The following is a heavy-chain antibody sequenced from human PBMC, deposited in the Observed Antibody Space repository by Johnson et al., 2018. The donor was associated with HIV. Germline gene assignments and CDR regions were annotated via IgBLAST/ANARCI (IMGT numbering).Heavy chain of an antibody. CDR1: GFTFSSYG. J-gene: IGHJ3*02. V-gene: IGHV3-30*18. D-gene: IGHD6-6*01. CDR2: VSYDGSNK. CDR3: AKDMVPIIGGSSSLPNAFDI. Sequence: QVQLVESGGGVVQPGRSLRLSCAASGFTFSSYGMHWVRQAPGKGLEWVAVVSYDGSNKYYADSVKGRLTISRDNAKNSLYLQMNSLRAEDTALYYCAKDMVPIIGGSSSLPNAFDIWGQGTMVTVSS.